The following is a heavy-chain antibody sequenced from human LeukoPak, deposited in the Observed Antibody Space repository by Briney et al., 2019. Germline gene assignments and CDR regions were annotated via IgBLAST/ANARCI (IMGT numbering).Heavy chain of an antibody. V-gene: IGHV3-74*01. D-gene: IGHD5-24*01. CDR1: GFTFSNHW. CDR3: AKPPYGRDVYNYFDY. J-gene: IGHJ4*02. Sequence: GGSLRLSCAASGFTFSNHWMQWVRQAPGKGLVFVSRTNGDGGTTSYADSVKGRFTISRDNSKNTLYLQMNSLRVEDTAVYYCAKPPYGRDVYNYFDYWGQGTPVTVSS. CDR2: TNGDGGTT.